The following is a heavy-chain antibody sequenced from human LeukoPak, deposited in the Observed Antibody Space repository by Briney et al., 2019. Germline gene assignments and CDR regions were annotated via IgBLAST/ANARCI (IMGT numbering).Heavy chain of an antibody. D-gene: IGHD3-9*01. CDR2: IYYSGST. Sequence: PSETLSLTCTVSGGSISSYYWSWIRQPPGKGLEWIGYIYYSGSTNYNPSLKSRVTISVDTSKNQFSLKLSSVTAADTAVYYCARWRYFDWLLRGNFDYWGQGTLVTVSS. CDR3: ARWRYFDWLLRGNFDY. CDR1: GGSISSYY. J-gene: IGHJ4*02. V-gene: IGHV4-59*12.